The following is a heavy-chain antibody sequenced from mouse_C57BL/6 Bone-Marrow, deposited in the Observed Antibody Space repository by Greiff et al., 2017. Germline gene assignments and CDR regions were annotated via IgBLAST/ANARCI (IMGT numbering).Heavy chain of an antibody. CDR3: ARGEVTTYYFDY. V-gene: IGHV1-19*01. D-gene: IGHD1-1*01. Sequence: EVQLQQSGPVLVKPGASVKMSCKASGYTFTDYYMNWVKQSHGKSLEWIGVINPYNGGTSYNQKFQGKATLTVDKSSSTAYMELNSLTSEYSAVYYCARGEVTTYYFDYWGQCTTLTVSS. CDR2: INPYNGGT. J-gene: IGHJ2*01. CDR1: GYTFTDYY.